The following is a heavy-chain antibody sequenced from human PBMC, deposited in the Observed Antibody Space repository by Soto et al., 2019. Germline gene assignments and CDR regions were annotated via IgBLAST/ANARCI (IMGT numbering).Heavy chain of an antibody. Sequence: GGSLRLSCAASGFTFSSYGMHWVRQAPGKGLEWVAVISYDGSNKYYADSVKGRFTISRDNSKNTLYLQMNSLRAEDTAVYYCAKDRSSYYYYGMDVWGQGTTVTVSS. CDR3: AKDRSSYYYYGMDV. V-gene: IGHV3-30*18. J-gene: IGHJ6*02. CDR1: GFTFSSYG. CDR2: ISYDGSNK.